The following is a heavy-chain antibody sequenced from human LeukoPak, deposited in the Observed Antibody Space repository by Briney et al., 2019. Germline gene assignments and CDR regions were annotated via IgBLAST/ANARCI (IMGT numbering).Heavy chain of an antibody. D-gene: IGHD2-15*01. J-gene: IGHJ4*02. Sequence: GGSLRPSCAASGFTFSTYEMNWVRQAPGKGLEWVSYISSGGSTIYFADSVKGRFTISRDNAKNSLYLQMNSLRAEDTAVYYCARQTGGYCSGGSCLSFDYWGQGTLVTVSS. V-gene: IGHV3-48*03. CDR3: ARQTGGYCSGGSCLSFDY. CDR1: GFTFSTYE. CDR2: ISSGGSTI.